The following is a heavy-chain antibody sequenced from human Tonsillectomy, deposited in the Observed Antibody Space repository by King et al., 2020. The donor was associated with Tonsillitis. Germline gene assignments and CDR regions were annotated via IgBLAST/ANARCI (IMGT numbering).Heavy chain of an antibody. CDR1: GFTVSSNY. Sequence: VQLVESGGGLVQPGGSLRLSCAASGFTVSSNYMTWVRQAPGRGLEWVSVIYSGGSTYYADSVKGRFTISRDNSKNTLYLQMNSLRAEDTAVYYCAREYYYDSSGYGEAFDIWGQGTMVTVSS. V-gene: IGHV3-66*01. CDR3: AREYYYDSSGYGEAFDI. J-gene: IGHJ3*02. D-gene: IGHD3-22*01. CDR2: IYSGGST.